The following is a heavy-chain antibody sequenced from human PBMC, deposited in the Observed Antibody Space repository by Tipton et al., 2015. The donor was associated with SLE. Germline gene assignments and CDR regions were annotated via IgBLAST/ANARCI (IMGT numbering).Heavy chain of an antibody. CDR2: NSYSGSI. V-gene: IGHV4-59*01. CDR3: ARLTPWGYDY. D-gene: IGHD7-27*01. Sequence: TLSLTCTVSGGSISNYYWSWIRQPRGKGLEWIGYNSYSGSINYNPSLKSRVTMSVDTSKNQFSLNLTSVAAADTAVYYCARLTPWGYDYWGPGMLVTVSS. CDR1: GGSISNYY. J-gene: IGHJ4*02.